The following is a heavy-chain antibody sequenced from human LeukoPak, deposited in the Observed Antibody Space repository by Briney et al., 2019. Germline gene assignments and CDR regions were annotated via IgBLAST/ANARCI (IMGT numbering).Heavy chain of an antibody. CDR2: IFSSGST. Sequence: SETLSLTCTVSGGFVTRHYWSWIRQPPGKGLEWIGYIFSSGSTSTTSTSYNPSFQSRVTISDDAAKNQFSLTVNSVTTADTAMYYCARQAPSHENHFFDYWGQGILVTVSS. J-gene: IGHJ4*02. D-gene: IGHD1-14*01. V-gene: IGHV4-4*09. CDR3: ARQAPSHENHFFDY. CDR1: GGFVTRHY.